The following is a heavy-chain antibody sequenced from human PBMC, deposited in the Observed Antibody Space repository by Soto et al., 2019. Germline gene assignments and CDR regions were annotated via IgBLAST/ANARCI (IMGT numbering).Heavy chain of an antibody. D-gene: IGHD2-2*01. CDR1: VGSFSGYY. V-gene: IGHV4-34*01. J-gene: IGHJ6*01. CDR2: INHSGST. CDR3: ARGKDCSSTSCYYYYGMDV. Sequence: SETLSLTCAFYVGSFSGYYWSWIRQPPGKGLDWIGEINHSGSTNYNPSLKSRVTISVDTSKNQFSLKLSSVTAADTAVYYCARGKDCSSTSCYYYYGMDVWGQGTTVTVSS.